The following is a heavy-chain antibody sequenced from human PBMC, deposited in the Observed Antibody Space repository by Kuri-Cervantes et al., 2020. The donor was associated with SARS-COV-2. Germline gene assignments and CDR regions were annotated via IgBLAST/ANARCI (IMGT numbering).Heavy chain of an antibody. CDR3: ARARTIAAHPENWFDP. CDR2: ISSSSSYI. D-gene: IGHD6-6*01. V-gene: IGHV3-21*01. J-gene: IGHJ5*02. CDR1: EFTFSSYS. Sequence: GESLKISCAASEFTFSSYSMNWVRQAPGKGLEWVSSISSSSSYIYYADSVKGRFTISRDNAKNSLYLQMNSLRAEDTAVYYCARARTIAAHPENWFDPWGQGTLVTVSS.